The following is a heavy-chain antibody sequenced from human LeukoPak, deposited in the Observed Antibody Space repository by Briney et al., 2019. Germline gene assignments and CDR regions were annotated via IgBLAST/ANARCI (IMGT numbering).Heavy chain of an antibody. D-gene: IGHD3-3*01. CDR1: GFTFSGYS. CDR3: ARGLEVLRFLEWPQYYYYMDV. V-gene: IGHV3-48*01. Sequence: PGGSLRLSCAASGFTFSGYSMNWVRQAPGRGLEWLSYISSGSRTIFYGDSVKGRFIISRDNAKNSLYLLMNSLRADDTAVNYCARGLEVLRFLEWPQYYYYMDVWGKGTTVTVSS. J-gene: IGHJ6*03. CDR2: ISSGSRTI.